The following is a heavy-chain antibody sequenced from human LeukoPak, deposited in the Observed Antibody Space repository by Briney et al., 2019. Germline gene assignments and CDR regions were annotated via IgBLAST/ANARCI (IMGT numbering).Heavy chain of an antibody. Sequence: ASVKVSCKASGYTFTGYYMHWVRQAPGQGLEWMGWINPNSGDTNYAQKFQGRVTMTRDTSITTAYMELSRLRSDDTAVYYCARGLRYCSGGRCYFSPPYYYYMDVWGKGTTVTISS. CDR3: ARGLRYCSGGRCYFSPPYYYYMDV. D-gene: IGHD2-15*01. CDR2: INPNSGDT. CDR1: GYTFTGYY. V-gene: IGHV1-2*02. J-gene: IGHJ6*03.